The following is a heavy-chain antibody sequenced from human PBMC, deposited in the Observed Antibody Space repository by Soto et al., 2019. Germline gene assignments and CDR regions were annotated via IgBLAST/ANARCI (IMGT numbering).Heavy chain of an antibody. Sequence: EVQLVESGGGLVQPGGSLRLSCAASGFTFTNNWMHWVRQAPGKGLEWVSRINIDGTTTTYAYSVKGRFTISRDNAKNTLYLQVNSLGGEDTAVYYCTSGGATVEGIYHFEIWGQGTLVTVSS. CDR2: INIDGTTT. D-gene: IGHD3-3*01. V-gene: IGHV3-74*01. J-gene: IGHJ4*02. CDR1: GFTFTNNW. CDR3: TSGGATVEGIYHFEI.